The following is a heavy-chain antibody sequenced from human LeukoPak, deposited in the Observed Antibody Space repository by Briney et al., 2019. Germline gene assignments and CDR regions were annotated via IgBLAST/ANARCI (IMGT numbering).Heavy chain of an antibody. CDR3: ARDLGLGDILTGDAFDI. CDR1: GGTFSSYA. Sequence: SVKVSCKASGGTFSSYAISWVRQAPGQGLEWMGGIIPIFGTANYAQKFQGRVTITADESTSAAYMELSSLRSEDTAVYYCARDLGLGDILTGDAFDIWGQGTMVTVSS. D-gene: IGHD3-9*01. J-gene: IGHJ3*02. V-gene: IGHV1-69*01. CDR2: IIPIFGTA.